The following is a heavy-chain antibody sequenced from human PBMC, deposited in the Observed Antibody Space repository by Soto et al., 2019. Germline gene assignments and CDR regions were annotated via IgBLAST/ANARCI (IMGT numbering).Heavy chain of an antibody. J-gene: IGHJ3*02. CDR3: ARPRGAYCGGDCPDAFDI. Sequence: SVKVSCKASGYTFTSYGIYGVRQAPGQRLEWMGWINADNGNTRYSQKFQGRVTITRDTSASTAYMELSSLRSEDTAVYYCARPRGAYCGGDCPDAFDIWGQGTMVTVSS. V-gene: IGHV1-3*01. D-gene: IGHD2-21*01. CDR2: INADNGNT. CDR1: GYTFTSYG.